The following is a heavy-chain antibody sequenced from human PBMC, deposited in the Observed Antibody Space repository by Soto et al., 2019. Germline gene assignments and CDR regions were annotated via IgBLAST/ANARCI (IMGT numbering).Heavy chain of an antibody. CDR1: GGTLSSYA. D-gene: IGHD1-26*01. CDR3: ARDRTAYYLTKLRPYGMDV. CDR2: IIPIFGTA. Sequence: SVKVSCKASGGTLSSYAISWVRQAPGQGLEWMGGIIPIFGTANYAQKFQGRVTITADESTSTAYMDLSRLRSEDTAVYYCARDRTAYYLTKLRPYGMDVWGQGTTVTVSS. J-gene: IGHJ6*02. V-gene: IGHV1-69*13.